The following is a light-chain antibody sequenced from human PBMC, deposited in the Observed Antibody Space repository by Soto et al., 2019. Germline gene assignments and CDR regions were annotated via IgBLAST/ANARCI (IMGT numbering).Light chain of an antibody. J-gene: IGLJ1*01. CDR1: GSDIGSYEY. Sequence: QSALTQPPSASGSPGQSVTISCIGTGSDIGSYEYVSWYQHHPGKAPQRIIYKVTKRPFGVPDRFSGSKSGNTASLTVSGIQAEDEADYFCSSYGNGVPYLFGTGTKLTVL. CDR2: KVT. CDR3: SSYGNGVPYL. V-gene: IGLV2-8*01.